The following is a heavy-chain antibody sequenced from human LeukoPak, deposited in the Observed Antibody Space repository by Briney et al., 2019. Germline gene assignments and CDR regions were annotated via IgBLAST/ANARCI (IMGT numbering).Heavy chain of an antibody. CDR2: IYTSGRT. D-gene: IGHD3-16*02. CDR1: GGFITFGSYY. V-gene: IGHV4-61*02. CDR3: ARARVIPASFDD. J-gene: IGHJ4*02. Sequence: SETLSLTCTVSGGFITFGSYYGTWIRQPAGKGLEWIGRIYTSGRTFYNPSLKSRVTISMDTSMNQFSLRLNSVTAADTAVYYCARARVIPASFDDWGQGALVTVSS.